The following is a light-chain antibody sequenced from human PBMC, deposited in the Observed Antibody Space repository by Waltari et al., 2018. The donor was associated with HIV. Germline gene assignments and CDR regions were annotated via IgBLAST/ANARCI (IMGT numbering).Light chain of an antibody. J-gene: IGKJ5*01. V-gene: IGKV3-20*01. Sequence: EIVLTQSPGTLSLSSGERVTLSCRASQSVAGNHLAWYQQRTGQAPRLLIYATYRRATGSPDRFSGSGSGTDFTLTIGSLGPEDFAVYYCQQYGTSVTFGQGTRLEIK. CDR3: QQYGTSVT. CDR2: ATY. CDR1: QSVAGNH.